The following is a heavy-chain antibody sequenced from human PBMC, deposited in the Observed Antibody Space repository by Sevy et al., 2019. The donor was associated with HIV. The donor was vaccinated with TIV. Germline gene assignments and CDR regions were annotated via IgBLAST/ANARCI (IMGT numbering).Heavy chain of an antibody. CDR2: IKADGSDK. J-gene: IGHJ4*02. D-gene: IGHD3-16*01. CDR3: AHETFGRFES. CDR1: EFTFSANW. V-gene: IGHV3-7*01. Sequence: GGSLRLSCAASEFTFSANWMNWVRQAPGKGLEWVANIKADGSDKHYVDSVEGRFTISRDNAKNLLFLQMTSLRVEDTAVYYCAHETFGRFESWGQGTLVTVSS.